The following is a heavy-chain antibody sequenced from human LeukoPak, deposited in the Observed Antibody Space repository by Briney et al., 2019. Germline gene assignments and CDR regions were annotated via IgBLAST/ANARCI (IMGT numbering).Heavy chain of an antibody. CDR1: GGTFSSYA. CDR2: IIPIFGTA. Sequence: SVKVSCKASGGTFSSYAISWVRQAPGQGLEWVGGIIPIFGTANYAQKLQGRVTITTDESTSTAYMELSSLRSEDTAVYYCARQEGSGSYPLDYWGQGTLVTVSS. D-gene: IGHD1-26*01. J-gene: IGHJ4*02. V-gene: IGHV1-69*05. CDR3: ARQEGSGSYPLDY.